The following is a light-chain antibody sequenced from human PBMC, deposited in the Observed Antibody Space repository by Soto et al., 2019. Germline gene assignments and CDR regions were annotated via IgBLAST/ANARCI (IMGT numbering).Light chain of an antibody. J-gene: IGLJ1*01. CDR2: EVR. Sequence: SALTQPASVSGSPGQSITISCTGTSSDIGGYNYVSWYRQHPGKAPKLMIYEVRNRPSEVSNRFSGSKSGNTASLTISGLQAEDEADYYCSSYTSSSILVFGTGTKVTVL. CDR1: SSDIGGYNY. CDR3: SSYTSSSILV. V-gene: IGLV2-14*01.